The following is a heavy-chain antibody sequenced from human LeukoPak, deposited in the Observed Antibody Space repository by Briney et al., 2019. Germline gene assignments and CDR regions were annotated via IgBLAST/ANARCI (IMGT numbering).Heavy chain of an antibody. D-gene: IGHD2-2*02. Sequence: VKVSCKASGYTFTSYGISWVRQAPGQGLEWMGWISAYNGNTNYAQKLQGRVTMTTDTSTSTAYMELSRLRSDDTAVYYCAKQLCSSTSCYTSAFDYWGQGTLVTVSS. CDR2: ISAYNGNT. CDR1: GYTFTSYG. J-gene: IGHJ4*02. V-gene: IGHV1-18*01. CDR3: AKQLCSSTSCYTSAFDY.